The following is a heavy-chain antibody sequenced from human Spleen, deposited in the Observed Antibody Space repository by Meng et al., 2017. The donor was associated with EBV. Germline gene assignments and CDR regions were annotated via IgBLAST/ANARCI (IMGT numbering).Heavy chain of an antibody. J-gene: IGHJ4*02. D-gene: IGHD3-10*01. CDR2: SSVYNGDT. CDR1: GYTFNNYG. V-gene: IGHV1-18*01. Sequence: QVKLVQSGADVKKPAASVKVSCKGSGYTFNNYGITWVRQAPGQGLEWMGWSSVYNGDTKYAQNLQGRVTLTADTPTTTAYMDLRSLRSDDTAVYYCARTGVLFYSDYWGQGTLVTVSS. CDR3: ARTGVLFYSDY.